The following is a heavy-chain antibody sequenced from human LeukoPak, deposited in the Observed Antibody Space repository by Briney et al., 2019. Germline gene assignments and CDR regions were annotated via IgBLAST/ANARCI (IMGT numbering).Heavy chain of an antibody. D-gene: IGHD5-12*01. V-gene: IGHV3-64*01. CDR1: GFTFSSYG. CDR3: ARRYSGYDPFDY. J-gene: IGHJ4*02. CDR2: ISSNGGTT. Sequence: GGSLRLSCAASGFTFSSYGMHWVRQAPGKGLEFVSAISSNGGTTYYANSVKGRFTISRSNSRNTLYLQMGSLRAEDMAVYYCARRYSGYDPFDYWGQGTLVTVSS.